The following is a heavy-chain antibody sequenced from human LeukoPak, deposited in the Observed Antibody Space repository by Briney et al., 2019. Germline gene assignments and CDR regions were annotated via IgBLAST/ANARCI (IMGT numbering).Heavy chain of an antibody. V-gene: IGHV4-39*07. J-gene: IGHJ4*02. CDR3: HSYDYVWGSYRDDY. D-gene: IGHD3-16*02. CDR2: IFYSGST. Sequence: KTSETLSLTCSVSGVSFSSTSYYWAWIRQPPGKGLEWIGNIFYSGSTYYNPSLKSRVTISVDTSKNQFSLKLSSVTAADTAVYYCHSYDYVWGSYRDDYWGQGALVTVSS. CDR1: GVSFSSTSYY.